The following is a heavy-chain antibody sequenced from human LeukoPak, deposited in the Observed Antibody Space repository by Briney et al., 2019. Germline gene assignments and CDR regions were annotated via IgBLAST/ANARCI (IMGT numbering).Heavy chain of an antibody. CDR1: GGSISSSSYY. D-gene: IGHD3-22*01. V-gene: IGHV4-39*01. J-gene: IGHJ5*02. CDR2: IYYSGST. CDR3: ARQAGHYYDSSGYYPNWFDP. Sequence: SETLSLTCTVSGGSISSSSYYWGWIRQPPGKGLEWIGSIYYSGSTYYNPSLKSRVTISVVTSKNQFSLKLSSVTAADTAVYYCARQAGHYYDSSGYYPNWFDPWGQGTLVTVSS.